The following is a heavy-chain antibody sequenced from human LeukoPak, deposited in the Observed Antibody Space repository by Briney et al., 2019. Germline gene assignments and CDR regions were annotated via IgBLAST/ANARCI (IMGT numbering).Heavy chain of an antibody. CDR1: GGSISSYY. D-gene: IGHD1-26*01. V-gene: IGHV4-59*01. J-gene: IGHJ4*02. Sequence: SETLSLTCTVSGGSISSYYWSWIRQPPGKGLEWIGYIYYSGSTNYNPSLKSRVTISVDTSKSQFSLKLSSVTAADTAVYYCARGPLPIVGATTDYWGQGTLVTVSS. CDR2: IYYSGST. CDR3: ARGPLPIVGATTDY.